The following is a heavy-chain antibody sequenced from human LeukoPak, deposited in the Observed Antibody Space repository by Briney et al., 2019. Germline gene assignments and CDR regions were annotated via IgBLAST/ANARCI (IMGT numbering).Heavy chain of an antibody. Sequence: GGSLRLSCAASGFTFSSSAMSWVRQAPGKGLEWVSSISGSGGSPYYADSVKGRFTISRDNSKNTLYLQMNSLRDEDTAVYYCAKDDHGGSGWRDYFDYWGQGTLVTVST. V-gene: IGHV3-23*01. D-gene: IGHD6-19*01. CDR2: ISGSGGSP. CDR3: AKDDHGGSGWRDYFDY. CDR1: GFTFSSSA. J-gene: IGHJ4*02.